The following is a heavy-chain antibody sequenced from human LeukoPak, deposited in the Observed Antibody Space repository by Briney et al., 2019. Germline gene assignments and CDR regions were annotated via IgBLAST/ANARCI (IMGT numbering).Heavy chain of an antibody. CDR3: AKGGSGYNFDY. Sequence: GGSLRLSCAASGFTFSSDGMHWVRQAPGKGLEWVAVISYDGSNKYYADSVKGRFTISRDNSKNTLYLQINNLRAEDTAVYYCAKGGSGYNFDYWGQGTLVTVSS. D-gene: IGHD5-24*01. CDR2: ISYDGSNK. CDR1: GFTFSSDG. V-gene: IGHV3-30*18. J-gene: IGHJ4*02.